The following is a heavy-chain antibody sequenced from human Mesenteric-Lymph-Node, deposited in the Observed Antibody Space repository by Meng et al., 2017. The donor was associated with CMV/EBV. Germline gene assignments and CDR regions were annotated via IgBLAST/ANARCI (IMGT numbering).Heavy chain of an antibody. CDR1: CYTFTSYG. V-gene: IGHV1-18*01. CDR3: VCSSRRRHTRFDY. D-gene: IGHD2-21*01. CDR2: ISAYNGNT. Sequence: CKASCYTFTSYGISWVRQAPGQGLEWMGWISAYNGNTNYAQKLQGRVTMTTDTSTSTAYMELRSLRSDDTAVYYFVCSSRRRHTRFDYWGQGTLVTVSS. J-gene: IGHJ4*02.